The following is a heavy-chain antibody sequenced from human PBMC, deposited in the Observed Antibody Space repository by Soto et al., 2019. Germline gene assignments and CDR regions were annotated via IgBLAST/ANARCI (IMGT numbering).Heavy chain of an antibody. J-gene: IGHJ5*02. CDR3: ARQPDDSNGSGWFDP. V-gene: IGHV4-59*08. D-gene: IGHD3-22*01. CDR1: GGSIRNYY. Sequence: SETLSLTCSVSGGSIRNYYWSWIRQPPGKGLEWIAYIYNSGSTNYNPALRSRVTISVDTSKNQFSLKLNSVTAADTAVYYCARQPDDSNGSGWFDPWGQGTLVTVSS. CDR2: IYNSGST.